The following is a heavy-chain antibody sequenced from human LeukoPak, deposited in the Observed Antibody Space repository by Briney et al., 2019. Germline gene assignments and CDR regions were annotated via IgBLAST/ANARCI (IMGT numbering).Heavy chain of an antibody. D-gene: IGHD4-23*01. CDR3: AKGHGANSLSYFDY. J-gene: IGHJ4*02. CDR1: GFTFRSYA. V-gene: IGHV3-30*04. Sequence: GGSLRLSCAASGFTFRSYAMEWVRQAPGMGLEWVAVISFDGTNRYYADSVKGRFTISRDNSKSTLYLQLTSLRPEDMAVYYCAKGHGANSLSYFDYWGQGALVTVSS. CDR2: ISFDGTNR.